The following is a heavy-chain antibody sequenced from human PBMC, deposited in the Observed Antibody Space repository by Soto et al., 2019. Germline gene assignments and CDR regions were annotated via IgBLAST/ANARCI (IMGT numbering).Heavy chain of an antibody. CDR2: MNPNSGNT. CDR1: GYTFNNCD. Sequence: ASVKVSCKASGYTFNNCDIHWVRQAPGHGREWMGWMNPNSGNTGYAQNFRGRVTMTQNTDRGTAYMELSSLRTDDTATYYCTRAYGAETFDFWGQGTRVTFSS. CDR3: TRAYGAETFDF. V-gene: IGHV1-8*02. D-gene: IGHD2-8*01. J-gene: IGHJ5*01.